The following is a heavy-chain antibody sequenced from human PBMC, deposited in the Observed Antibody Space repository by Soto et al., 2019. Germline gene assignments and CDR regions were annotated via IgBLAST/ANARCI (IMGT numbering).Heavy chain of an antibody. Sequence: ESGGGLVKPGGSLRLSCAASGFTFSSYSMNWVRQAPGKGLEWVSSISSSSSYIYYADSVKGRFTISRDNAKNSLYLQMNSLRAEDTAVYYCARRKGYCSGGSCSHWYFDLWGRGTLVTVSS. CDR3: ARRKGYCSGGSCSHWYFDL. CDR1: GFTFSSYS. CDR2: ISSSSSYI. V-gene: IGHV3-21*01. J-gene: IGHJ2*01. D-gene: IGHD2-15*01.